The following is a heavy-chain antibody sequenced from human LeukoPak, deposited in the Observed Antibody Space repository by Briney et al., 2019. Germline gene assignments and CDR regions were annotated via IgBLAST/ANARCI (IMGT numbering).Heavy chain of an antibody. CDR3: ARDPDTYYYDSSGSNY. CDR2: INSDGSST. D-gene: IGHD3-22*01. J-gene: IGHJ4*02. CDR1: GFTFSSYW. Sequence: GSLRLSCAASGFTFSSYWMHWVRQAPGKGLVWVSRINSDGSSTSYADSVKGRFTISRDNAKNTLYLQMNSLRAEDTAVYYCARDPDTYYYDSSGSNYWGQGTLVTVSS. V-gene: IGHV3-74*01.